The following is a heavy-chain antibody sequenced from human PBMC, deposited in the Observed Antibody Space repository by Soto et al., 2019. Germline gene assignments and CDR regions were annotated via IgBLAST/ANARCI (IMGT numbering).Heavy chain of an antibody. CDR2: IIPIIGTA. Sequence: QVQLVQSGAEVKKPGSSVKVSCKASGGTFSSYAISWVRQAPGQGLEWMGGIIPIIGTANYAQKFQGRVTMTADKSPSAACMELSGLRSEDRAMYSCASPRVAATHFCGMAVRGEGPTVTVSS. D-gene: IGHD1-26*01. CDR1: GGTFSSYA. J-gene: IGHJ6*04. V-gene: IGHV1-69*14. CDR3: ASPRVAATHFCGMAV.